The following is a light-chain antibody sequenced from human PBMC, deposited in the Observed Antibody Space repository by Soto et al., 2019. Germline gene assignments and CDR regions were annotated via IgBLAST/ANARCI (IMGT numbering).Light chain of an antibody. CDR2: SAS. Sequence: VMTQSPAALSVSPGERDPLSCRASQSVGTDLAWYQQKPGQAPRLLIHSASTRAPGIPDRFSGSGSGTDFTLTISRLEPEDFAVYYCQQYGYSRTVGPGTKVEIK. CDR3: QQYGYSRT. J-gene: IGKJ1*01. V-gene: IGKV3-20*01. CDR1: QSVGTD.